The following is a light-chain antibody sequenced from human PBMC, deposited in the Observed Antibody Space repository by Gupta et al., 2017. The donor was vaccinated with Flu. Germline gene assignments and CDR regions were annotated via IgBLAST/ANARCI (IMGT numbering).Light chain of an antibody. CDR3: RQSDITPRT. V-gene: IGKV1-39*01. Sequence: PSSLSATVGDRVTISCRASERVGKYLSWYQQKSGKAPKLLIYAASSLKSGVPSRFSGSGSGTDFTLTIRRLQPEDFATYFCRQSDITPRTFGQGTKV. CDR2: AAS. CDR1: ERVGKY. J-gene: IGKJ1*01.